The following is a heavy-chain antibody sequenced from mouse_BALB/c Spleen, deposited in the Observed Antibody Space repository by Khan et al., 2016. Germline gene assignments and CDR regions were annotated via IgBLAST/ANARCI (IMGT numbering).Heavy chain of an antibody. Sequence: VQLQQSGAELVRSGASVKLSCTASGFNIKDFYMHWVKERPEQGLEWIGWIDPENGDSEYAPKFQGKATMTADTSSNTAYLHLSSLPSGDTADYYGNAEGNSFAWFLYWGQETLVTVSA. V-gene: IGHV14-4*02. J-gene: IGHJ3*01. CDR2: IDPENGDS. CDR1: GFNIKDFY. CDR3: NAEGNSFAWFLY. D-gene: IGHD2-1*01.